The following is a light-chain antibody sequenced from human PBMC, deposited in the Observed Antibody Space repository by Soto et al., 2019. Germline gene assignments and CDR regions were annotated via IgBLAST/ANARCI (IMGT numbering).Light chain of an antibody. CDR3: QQYQRLWT. J-gene: IGKJ1*01. Sequence: DIQMTQSPSTLSASVGDTVTITCRASQSSSSWLAWYQQKPGKAPKVLIYKASSLESGVPSRISGSGSGTEFTLNISSLQPDDSANYYCQQYQRLWTFGQGNKVEIK. V-gene: IGKV1-5*03. CDR1: QSSSSW. CDR2: KAS.